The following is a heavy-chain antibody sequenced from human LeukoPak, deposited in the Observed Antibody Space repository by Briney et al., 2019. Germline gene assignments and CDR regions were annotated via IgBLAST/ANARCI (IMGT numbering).Heavy chain of an antibody. Sequence: GGSLRLSCAASGFTFSHYAMSWVRQAPGKGLEWVSTITADSTYYADSVKGRFTISRDNSKNTLYLQINSLRAEDTAVYYCAKGGTGYCSSTSCLYFFDYWGQGTLVTVSS. D-gene: IGHD2-2*01. CDR2: ITADST. V-gene: IGHV3-23*01. CDR3: AKGGTGYCSSTSCLYFFDY. J-gene: IGHJ4*02. CDR1: GFTFSHYA.